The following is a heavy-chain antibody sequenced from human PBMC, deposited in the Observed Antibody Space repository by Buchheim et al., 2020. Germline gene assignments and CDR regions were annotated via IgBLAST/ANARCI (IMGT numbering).Heavy chain of an antibody. V-gene: IGHV3-33*01. D-gene: IGHD2-2*01. J-gene: IGHJ5*02. CDR3: ASQTIYCSSASCYDRDWFDP. CDR1: GFTFSRYG. Sequence: QVQLVESGGGVVQPGRSLRLSCEGSGFTFSRYGMHWVRQAPGKGLEWLAVIWYDGSKKYYANSVKGRFTISRDNSKNTLYLQMNSLRGEDTAVYYCASQTIYCSSASCYDRDWFDPWGQGTL. CDR2: IWYDGSKK.